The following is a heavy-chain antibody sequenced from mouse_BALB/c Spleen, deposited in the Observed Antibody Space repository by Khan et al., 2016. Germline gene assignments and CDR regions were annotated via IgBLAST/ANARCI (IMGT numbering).Heavy chain of an antibody. V-gene: IGHV14-4*02. Sequence: VQLKQSGAELVRSGASVKLSCTASVFNIKDYYMHWVKQRPEQGLEWIGWIDPENGATEYAPKFQGKATLTADTSSNAAYLHFSSLTSEASAVYYCNAIYYGSEVYFDYWGQGTTLTVSA. CDR2: IDPENGAT. CDR3: NAIYYGSEVYFDY. J-gene: IGHJ2*01. CDR1: VFNIKDYY. D-gene: IGHD1-1*01.